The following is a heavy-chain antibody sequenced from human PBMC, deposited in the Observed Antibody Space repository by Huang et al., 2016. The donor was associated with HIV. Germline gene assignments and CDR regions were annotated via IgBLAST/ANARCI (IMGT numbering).Heavy chain of an antibody. J-gene: IGHJ4*01. Sequence: DVELVQFGGGSAKAGGSLRLSCRGSGFKFDDAWVRWVRQLPGKRLEWIGRIKSGHSGGTRDYRDSGRRRFTISRDESRQTSFLELQILEEEDTGRYYCTWDNKGVDDYWGQGSLVVVSS. CDR2: IKSGHSGGTR. CDR1: GFKFDDAW. D-gene: IGHD2-8*01. CDR3: TWDNKGVDDY. V-gene: IGHV3-15*05.